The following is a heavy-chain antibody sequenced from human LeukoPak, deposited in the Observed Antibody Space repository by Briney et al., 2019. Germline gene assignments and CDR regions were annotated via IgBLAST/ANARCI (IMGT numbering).Heavy chain of an antibody. Sequence: GGSLRLSCAASGFSFSDYDMHWVRQAPGKGLEWVTFIRYDGTNTYADSVKGRFTISRDNSKNTLYLQMNSLRAEDTAVYYCARVQLGSYYYMDVWGKGTTVTISS. J-gene: IGHJ6*03. CDR1: GFSFSDYD. D-gene: IGHD1-1*01. V-gene: IGHV3-30*02. CDR2: IRYDGTNT. CDR3: ARVQLGSYYYMDV.